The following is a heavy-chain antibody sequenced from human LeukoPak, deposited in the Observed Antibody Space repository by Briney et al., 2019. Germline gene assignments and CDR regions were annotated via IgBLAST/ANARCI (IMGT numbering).Heavy chain of an antibody. V-gene: IGHV4-39*02. Sequence: SETLSLTCTVSGGAISSSGYYWGWVRQPPGKGLEWIGSIHYSGSTYYNPSLKSRVTISVDTAKNQFSLRLTSVTTADTAVYYCATDTYYASVNYYGPIDYWGQGTLVTVSS. CDR1: GGAISSSGYY. D-gene: IGHD3-10*01. CDR2: IHYSGST. J-gene: IGHJ4*02. CDR3: ATDTYYASVNYYGPIDY.